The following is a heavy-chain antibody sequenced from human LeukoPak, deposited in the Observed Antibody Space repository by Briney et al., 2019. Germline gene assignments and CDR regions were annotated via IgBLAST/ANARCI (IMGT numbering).Heavy chain of an antibody. Sequence: ASVKVSCKASGYTFTGVYIHYVPQAPGQGLEWMGWINPNSGGTNYAQRFQGRVTMTKDTSIDTAYMELSRLTSDDTAVYYCARSRRMDVWGQGTTVTVSS. CDR2: INPNSGGT. J-gene: IGHJ6*02. CDR1: GYTFTGVY. CDR3: ARSRRMDV. V-gene: IGHV1-2*02.